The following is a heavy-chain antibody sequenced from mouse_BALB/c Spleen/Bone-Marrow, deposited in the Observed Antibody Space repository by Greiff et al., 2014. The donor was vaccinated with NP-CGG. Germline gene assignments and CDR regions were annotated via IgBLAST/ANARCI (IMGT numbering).Heavy chain of an antibody. CDR1: GYAFSFYW. J-gene: IGHJ2*02. V-gene: IGHV1-80*01. CDR2: IYPGDGDT. D-gene: IGHD1-1*01. CDR3: ARAGLSTDY. Sequence: VQLQESGAELVRPGSSVKISCKTSGYAFSFYWMNWVKQRPGQGLEWIGQIYPGDGDTNYNGKFKGKATLTADTSSGTAYMQLSSLTSGDSAVYFCARAGLSTDYWGQGTSLTVSS.